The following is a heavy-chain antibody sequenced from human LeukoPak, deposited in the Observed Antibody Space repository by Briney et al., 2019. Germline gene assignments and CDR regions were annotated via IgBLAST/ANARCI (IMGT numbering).Heavy chain of an antibody. CDR2: INPNNGGT. J-gene: IGHJ4*02. CDR1: GYTLTGYY. Sequence: ASVKVSCKASGYTLTGYYLHWVRQAPGQGLEWMGRINPNNGGTTYAQKFQGRVTMTRDTSISTAYMELSRLRSDDTAIYYCARGDLVPRYYDSSYDYWGQGALVTVSS. V-gene: IGHV1-2*06. CDR3: ARGDLVPRYYDSSYDY. D-gene: IGHD3-16*01.